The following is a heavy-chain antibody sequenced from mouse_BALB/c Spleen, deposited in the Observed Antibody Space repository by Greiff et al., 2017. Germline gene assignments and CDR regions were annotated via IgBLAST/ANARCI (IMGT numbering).Heavy chain of an antibody. D-gene: IGHD1-1*01. CDR1: GYSITSDYA. J-gene: IGHJ2*01. CDR3: ASNYYGSIYFDY. Sequence: EVQLQESGPGLVKPSQSLSLTCTVTGYSITSDYAWNWIRQFPGNKLEWMGYISYSGSTSYNPSLKSRISITRDTSKNQFFLQLNSVTTEDTATYYCASNYYGSIYFDYWGQGTTLTVSS. CDR2: ISYSGST. V-gene: IGHV3-2*02.